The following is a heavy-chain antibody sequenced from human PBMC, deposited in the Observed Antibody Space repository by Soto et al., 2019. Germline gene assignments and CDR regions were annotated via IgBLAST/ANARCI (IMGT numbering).Heavy chain of an antibody. V-gene: IGHV1-46*01. CDR3: ARDLAAGDH. J-gene: IGHJ4*02. CDR2: SNPTSGST. Sequence: QVQLVQSGAEVKKPGASVKVSCKASGYTFTNYYIHWVRQAPGQGLEWMGISNPTSGSTNYEQKFQGRVTLTYDTSTTTVYMELSGLRSEDTAVLYCARDLAAGDHWGQGTLVTVSS. CDR1: GYTFTNYY. D-gene: IGHD6-13*01.